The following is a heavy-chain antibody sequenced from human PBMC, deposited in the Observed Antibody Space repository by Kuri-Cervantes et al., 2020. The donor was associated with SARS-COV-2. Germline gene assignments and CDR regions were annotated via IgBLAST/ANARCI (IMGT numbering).Heavy chain of an antibody. D-gene: IGHD6-6*01. J-gene: IGHJ4*01. CDR1: GWSFRGYY. CDR2: INHSGST. Sequence: ESLKISCAVYGWSFRGYYWSWDRQPPGKGLEWIGEINHSGSTNYNPSLKNPVTISVDTSKNQFSLKLSSGTAADTAVYYCARGPSWSIAASFDYWGQGTLVTVSS. CDR3: ARGPSWSIAASFDY. V-gene: IGHV4-34*01.